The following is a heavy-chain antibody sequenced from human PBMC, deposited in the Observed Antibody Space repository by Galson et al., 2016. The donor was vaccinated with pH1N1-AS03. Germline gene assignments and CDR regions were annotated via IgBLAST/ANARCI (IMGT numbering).Heavy chain of an antibody. V-gene: IGHV1-18*04. CDR3: ARDRGFRPDTFDI. CDR1: GYTFSSYG. CDR2: ISGYDDDT. J-gene: IGHJ3*02. D-gene: IGHD2-15*01. Sequence: SVKVSCKASGYTFSSYGVSWVRQAPGQGLEWMGWISGYDDDTNYAQNVAGRVTMTTDKSTSTVYMELRSPRSDDTAVYYCARDRGFRPDTFDIWGQGTWVTVSS.